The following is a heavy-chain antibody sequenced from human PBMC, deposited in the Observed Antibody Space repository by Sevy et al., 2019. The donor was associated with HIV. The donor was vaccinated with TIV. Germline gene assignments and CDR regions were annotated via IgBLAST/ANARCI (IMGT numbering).Heavy chain of an antibody. Sequence: GGSLRLSCAASGFTFSSYGMHWVRQAPGKGLEWVAVISYDGRNKYCADSVKGRFTISRDNSKNTLYLQMNSLRAEDTAVYYCAKLWGYCSSTSCSHFDYWGQGTLVTVSS. V-gene: IGHV3-30*18. D-gene: IGHD2-2*01. CDR3: AKLWGYCSSTSCSHFDY. CDR1: GFTFSSYG. J-gene: IGHJ4*02. CDR2: ISYDGRNK.